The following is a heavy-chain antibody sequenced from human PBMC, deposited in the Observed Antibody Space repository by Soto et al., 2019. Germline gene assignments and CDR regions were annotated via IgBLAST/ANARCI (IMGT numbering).Heavy chain of an antibody. Sequence: PSETLSLTCTVSGGSISSGDYYWSWIRQHPGKGLEWIGYIYYSGSTYYNPSLKSRVTISVDTSKNQFSLKLSSVTAADTAVYYCARGVPFDSNYVVLYYFDYWGQGTRVTVSS. CDR1: GGSISSGDYY. CDR3: ARGVPFDSNYVVLYYFDY. J-gene: IGHJ4*02. D-gene: IGHD4-4*01. V-gene: IGHV4-30-4*01. CDR2: IYYSGST.